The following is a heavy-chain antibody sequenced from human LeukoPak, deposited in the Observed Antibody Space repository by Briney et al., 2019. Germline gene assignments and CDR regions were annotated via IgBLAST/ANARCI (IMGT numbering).Heavy chain of an antibody. V-gene: IGHV3-30*02. CDR2: IRYDGSNK. J-gene: IGHJ5*02. CDR3: AKDSNDFWSGYYTANWFDP. Sequence: GGSLRLSCAASGFTFSSYGMHWLRQAPGKGLEWVAFIRYDGSNKYYADSVKGRFTISKDNSKSTLYLQMNSLRAEDKAVYYCAKDSNDFWSGYYTANWFDPWGQGTLVTGSS. D-gene: IGHD3-3*01. CDR1: GFTFSSYG.